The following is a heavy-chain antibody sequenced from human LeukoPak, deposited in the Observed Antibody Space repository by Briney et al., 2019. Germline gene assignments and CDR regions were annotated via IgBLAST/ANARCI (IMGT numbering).Heavy chain of an antibody. J-gene: IGHJ3*02. V-gene: IGHV3-23*01. CDR3: ARGPGPIAGAKNPFDI. Sequence: GGSLRLSCGASGFTFSSYAMSWVRQTPGRGLEWVAGVSPSGGRTIYADSAEGRFTISRDNSNDTVYLQMNSLRPEDTAVYYCARGPGPIAGAKNPFDIWGQGTMVTVSS. D-gene: IGHD1-26*01. CDR2: VSPSGGRT. CDR1: GFTFSSYA.